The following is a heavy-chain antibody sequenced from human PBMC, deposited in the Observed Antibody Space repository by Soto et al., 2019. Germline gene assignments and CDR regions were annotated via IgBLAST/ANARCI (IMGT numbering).Heavy chain of an antibody. J-gene: IGHJ6*03. CDR2: IIPIVGTP. D-gene: IGHD2-15*01. V-gene: IGHV1-69*08. CDR1: GGTLSSNI. CDR3: ARRGGSYYYYMDV. Sequence: QVQLVQSGAEVKKPGSSVKVSCKASGGTLSSNIISWVRQAPGQGLEWMGRIIPIVGTPNYAQKFQDRLTITADKSTSTVYMELSSLKSEDTAVYYCARRGGSYYYYMDVWGKGTTVTVSS.